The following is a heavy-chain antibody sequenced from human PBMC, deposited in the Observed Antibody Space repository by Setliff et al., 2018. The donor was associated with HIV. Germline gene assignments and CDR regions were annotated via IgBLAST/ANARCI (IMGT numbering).Heavy chain of an antibody. CDR3: ARRWGIRGYSS. CDR2: INHSGST. V-gene: IGHV4-34*01. Sequence: PSETLSLTCAVYGGSFSGYDWSWIRQPPGKGLEWIGEINHSGSTNYNPSLKSRVTISVDTSKNQFSLKLYSVTAADTSVYHCARRWGIRGYSSWGQGTLVTVS. D-gene: IGHD5-18*01. J-gene: IGHJ5*02. CDR1: GGSFSGYD.